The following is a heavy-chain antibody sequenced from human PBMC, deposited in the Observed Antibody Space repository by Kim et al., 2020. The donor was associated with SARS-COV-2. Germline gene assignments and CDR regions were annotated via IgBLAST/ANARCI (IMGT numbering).Heavy chain of an antibody. CDR3: TTDFPTDYGSGIHLPIGY. CDR2: IKSKTDGGTT. Sequence: GGSLRLSCAASGFTFSNAWMSWVRQAPGKGLEWVGRIKSKTDGGTTDYAAPVKGRFTISRDDSKNTLYLQMNSLKTEDTAVYYCTTDFPTDYGSGIHLPIGYWGQGTLVTVSS. CDR1: GFTFSNAW. V-gene: IGHV3-15*01. D-gene: IGHD3-10*01. J-gene: IGHJ4*02.